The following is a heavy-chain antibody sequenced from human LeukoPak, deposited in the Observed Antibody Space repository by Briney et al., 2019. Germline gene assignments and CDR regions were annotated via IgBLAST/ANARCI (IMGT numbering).Heavy chain of an antibody. J-gene: IGHJ4*02. D-gene: IGHD5-18*01. Sequence: GGSLRLSCAASGFIFSSYWMAWVRQAPGKWLEWVANIKEDGSDKNYVDSVKGRFTISRDNAKNSLYLQMNSLRAEDTAVYYCARDAGYGYDRFDYWGQGTQVTVSS. CDR1: GFIFSSYW. CDR2: IKEDGSDK. V-gene: IGHV3-7*01. CDR3: ARDAGYGYDRFDY.